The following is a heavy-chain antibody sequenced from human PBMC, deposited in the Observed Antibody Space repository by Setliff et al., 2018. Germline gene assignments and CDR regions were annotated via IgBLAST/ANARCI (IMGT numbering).Heavy chain of an antibody. J-gene: IGHJ4*02. Sequence: KPSETLSLTCTVSGGSISSSSYYWGWIRQPPGKGLEWIGSIYYSGSTYYNPSLKSRVTISVDTAKNQFSLKLTSVTAADTAVYYCARTGTYRYFDYWGQGTRVTVSS. CDR2: IYYSGST. CDR3: ARTGTYRYFDY. D-gene: IGHD1-1*01. V-gene: IGHV4-39*01. CDR1: GGSISSSSYY.